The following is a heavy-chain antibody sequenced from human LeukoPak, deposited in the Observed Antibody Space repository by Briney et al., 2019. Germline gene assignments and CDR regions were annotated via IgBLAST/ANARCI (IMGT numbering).Heavy chain of an antibody. CDR2: IYYSGST. CDR3: ASFGAYYYDSSGYYYFRY. V-gene: IGHV4-39*07. CDR1: GGSISSSSYY. J-gene: IGHJ4*02. D-gene: IGHD3-22*01. Sequence: SETLSLTCTVSGGSISSSSYYWGWIRQPPGKGLEWIGSIYYSGSTYYNPSLKSRVTISVDTSKNQFSLKLSSVTAADTAVYYCASFGAYYYDSSGYYYFRYWGQGTLVTVSS.